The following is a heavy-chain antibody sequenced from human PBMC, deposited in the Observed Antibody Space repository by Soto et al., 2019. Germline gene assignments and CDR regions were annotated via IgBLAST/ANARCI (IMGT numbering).Heavy chain of an antibody. CDR1: GASISSSLYY. D-gene: IGHD3-10*01. CDR3: ARLYGSGSYWGY. CDR2: IFYSGST. V-gene: IGHV4-39*01. Sequence: QLQLQESGPGLVKPSETLSLTCTVSGASISSSLYYWGWIRQPPGKGLEWIGTIFYSGSTDYDPSLKSRVTISVDTSKNRFSLKLDSVTAADAAVYFCARLYGSGSYWGYWGQGTLVTVSS. J-gene: IGHJ4*02.